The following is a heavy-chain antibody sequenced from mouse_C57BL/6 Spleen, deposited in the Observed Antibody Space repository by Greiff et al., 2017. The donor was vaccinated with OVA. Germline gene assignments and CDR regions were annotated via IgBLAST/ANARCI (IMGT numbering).Heavy chain of an antibody. J-gene: IGHJ2*01. CDR1: GFTFSDYG. CDR3: ARGSFFDY. D-gene: IGHD1-1*01. CDR2: ISSGSSTV. Sequence: EVKLVESGGGLVKPGGSLKLSCAASGFTFSDYGMHWVRQAPEKGLEWVAYISSGSSTVYYAATVKGRFTISRDNAKNTLFLQMTSLRAEDTAMYYCARGSFFDYWGQGTTLTVSA. V-gene: IGHV5-17*01.